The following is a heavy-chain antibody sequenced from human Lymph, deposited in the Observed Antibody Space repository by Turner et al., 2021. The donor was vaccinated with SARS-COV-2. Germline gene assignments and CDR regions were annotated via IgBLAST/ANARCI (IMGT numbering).Heavy chain of an antibody. CDR3: AKGVRGAMIVVVIPYFDY. CDR2: ISGSGGDT. Sequence: EVQLLESGGGLVQPGGSLRLSCAAPGFTFSSYAMSWVRQAPGKGLGWVSAISGSGGDTYYADSVKGRFTISRDNSKNTLYLQMNSLRAEDTAVYYCAKGVRGAMIVVVIPYFDYWGQGTLVTVSS. V-gene: IGHV3-23*01. CDR1: GFTFSSYA. J-gene: IGHJ4*02. D-gene: IGHD3-22*01.